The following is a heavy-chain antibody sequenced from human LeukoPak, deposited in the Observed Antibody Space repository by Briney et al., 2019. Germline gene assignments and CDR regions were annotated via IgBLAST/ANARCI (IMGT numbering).Heavy chain of an antibody. J-gene: IGHJ4*02. V-gene: IGHV1-2*02. CDR3: AVRGYYDSSGYLRWGDYFDY. CDR2: INPNSGGT. CDR1: GYTFTIYY. D-gene: IGHD3-22*01. Sequence: GASVKVSCKASGYTFTIYYMHWVRQAPGQGLEWMGWINPNSGGTNYAQKFQGRVTMTRDTSISTAYMELSRLRSDDTAVYYCAVRGYYDSSGYLRWGDYFDYWGQGTLVTVSS.